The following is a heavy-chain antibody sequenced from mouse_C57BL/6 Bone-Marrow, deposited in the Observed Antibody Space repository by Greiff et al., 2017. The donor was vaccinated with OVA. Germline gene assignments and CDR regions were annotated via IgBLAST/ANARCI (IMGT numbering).Heavy chain of an antibody. CDR3: AKLNWDWYFDV. CDR1: GFTFSRYA. D-gene: IGHD4-1*01. Sequence: EVKLVESGGGLVKPGGSLKLSCAASGFTFSRYAMSWVRQTPEKRLEWVATISDGGSYTYYPDNVKGRFTISRDNAKNNLYLQLSHLKSEDTAMYYCAKLNWDWYFDVWGTGTTVTVSS. CDR2: ISDGGSYT. V-gene: IGHV5-4*03. J-gene: IGHJ1*03.